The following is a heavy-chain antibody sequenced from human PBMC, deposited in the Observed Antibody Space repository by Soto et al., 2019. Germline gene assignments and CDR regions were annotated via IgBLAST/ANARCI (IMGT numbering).Heavy chain of an antibody. CDR1: GYDFSSYG. D-gene: IGHD2-2*01. CDR2: ISASNGNR. Sequence: QVQLVQYGAEVKKPGASVKVSCKASGYDFSSYGISWVRQAPGQGLEWMGWISASNGNRDYAQQFQGRVTMTSDTSRTTAYSELRSLRSDDTALYYCVSDPQRNDYWGQGTLVNVAS. V-gene: IGHV1-18*04. CDR3: VSDPQRNDY. J-gene: IGHJ4*02.